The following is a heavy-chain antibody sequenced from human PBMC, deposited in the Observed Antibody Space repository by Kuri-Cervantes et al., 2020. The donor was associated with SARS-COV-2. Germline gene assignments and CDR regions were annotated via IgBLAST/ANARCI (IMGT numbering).Heavy chain of an antibody. D-gene: IGHD6-13*01. CDR3: ARERQHENYYYGMDV. V-gene: IGHV3-21*01. Sequence: GESLKIPCTAPGFPFGDYSMSLVRQAPGQGLEWVSSISSSSRYIYYADPVKGRFTISRDNSKNPLFLQMNSLQAEDKAVYYCARERQHENYYYGMDVWGQGTMVTVSS. CDR2: ISSSSRYI. CDR1: GFPFGDYS. J-gene: IGHJ6*02.